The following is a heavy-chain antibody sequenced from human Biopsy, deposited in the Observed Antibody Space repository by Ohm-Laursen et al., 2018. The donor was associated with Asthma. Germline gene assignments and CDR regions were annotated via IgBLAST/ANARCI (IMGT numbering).Heavy chain of an antibody. J-gene: IGHJ6*02. CDR2: IITVFGTT. CDR3: ARCQVGYSSGWSLLLKKIYYSGMDV. V-gene: IGHV1-69*01. CDR1: GGTFSNFA. Sequence: SSVKVSCKAPGGTFSNFAISWVQQAPGQLLYCLGGIITVFGTTNYAQNFQVRVTITADESTSTAYMEVTSLRSEDTAIYYCARCQVGYSSGWSLLLKKIYYSGMDVWGQGTAVTVSS. D-gene: IGHD6-19*01.